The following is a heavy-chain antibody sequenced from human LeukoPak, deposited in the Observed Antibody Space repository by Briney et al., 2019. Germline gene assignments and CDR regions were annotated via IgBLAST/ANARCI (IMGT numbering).Heavy chain of an antibody. D-gene: IGHD5-12*01. CDR3: AKGDQWLSDIFDG. V-gene: IGHV3-23*01. CDR1: GFTFSSYG. CDR2: ISGSGGST. J-gene: IGHJ4*02. Sequence: GGSLRLSCAASGFTFSSYGMSWVRQAPGKGLEWVSAISGSGGSTYYADSVKGRFSVSRDNSKNTHFLQMSRLRAEDTAVYYCAKGDQWLSDIFDGWGQGTLVTVSS.